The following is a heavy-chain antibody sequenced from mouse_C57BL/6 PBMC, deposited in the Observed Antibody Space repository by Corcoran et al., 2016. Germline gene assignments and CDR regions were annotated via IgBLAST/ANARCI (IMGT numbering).Heavy chain of an antibody. Sequence: EVQLQQSEAELVRPGASVKLSCTASGFNIKDYYMHWVKQRPEQGLEWIGRIDPEDGDTEYAPKFQGKATMTADTSSNTAYLQLSSLTSEDTAVYYCTPVYYGFSAWFAYWGQGTLVTVSA. CDR2: IDPEDGDT. CDR1: GFNIKDYY. CDR3: TPVYYGFSAWFAY. J-gene: IGHJ3*01. V-gene: IGHV14-1*01. D-gene: IGHD1-1*01.